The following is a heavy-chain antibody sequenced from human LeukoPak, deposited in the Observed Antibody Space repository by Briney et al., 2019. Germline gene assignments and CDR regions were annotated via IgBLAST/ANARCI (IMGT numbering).Heavy chain of an antibody. CDR3: ARALETGTSEFDY. CDR1: GFTFSSYA. J-gene: IGHJ4*02. Sequence: GGSLRLSCAASGFTFSSYAMHWVRQAPGKGLEWVAVISYDGSNKYYADSVKGRFTISRDNSKNTLYLQMNSLRAEDTAVYYCARALETGTSEFDYWGQGTLVTVSS. V-gene: IGHV3-30-3*01. D-gene: IGHD1-7*01. CDR2: ISYDGSNK.